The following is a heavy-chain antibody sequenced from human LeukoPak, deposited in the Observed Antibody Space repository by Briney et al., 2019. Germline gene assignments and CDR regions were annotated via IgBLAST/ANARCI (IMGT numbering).Heavy chain of an antibody. V-gene: IGHV1-2*02. D-gene: IGHD2-8*01. J-gene: IGHJ4*02. CDR3: AEGMVYAPYFDY. Sequence: APVKVSCKASGYTFIGYYMHWVRQAPGQGLEWMAWINPNSGGTNYAQKFQGRVTMTRDTSISTAYMELSRLRSDDTAVYYCAEGMVYAPYFDYWGQGTLVTVSS. CDR2: INPNSGGT. CDR1: GYTFIGYY.